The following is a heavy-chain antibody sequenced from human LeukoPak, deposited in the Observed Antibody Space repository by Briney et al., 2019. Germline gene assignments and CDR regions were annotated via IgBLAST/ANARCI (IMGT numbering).Heavy chain of an antibody. CDR3: AKDPNTVTTLSY. Sequence: PGRSLRLSCAASGFTFSSYGMHWVRQAPGKGLEWVAVISYDGSNKYYADSVKGRFTISRDNSKNTLYLQMNSLRAEDTAVYYCAKDPNTVTTLSYWGQGTLVTVSS. V-gene: IGHV3-30*18. CDR1: GFTFSSYG. J-gene: IGHJ4*02. CDR2: ISYDGSNK. D-gene: IGHD4-17*01.